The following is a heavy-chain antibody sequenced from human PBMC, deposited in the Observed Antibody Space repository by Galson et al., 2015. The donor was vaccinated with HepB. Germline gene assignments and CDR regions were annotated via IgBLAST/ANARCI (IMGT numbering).Heavy chain of an antibody. V-gene: IGHV3-30*03. D-gene: IGHD3-16*01. CDR2: IPYDASNA. J-gene: IGHJ6*02. CDR3: ARDLGGLRMGEYGMDV. Sequence: SLRLSCAASGFTFTTYSMHWVRQAPGKGLEWVALIPYDASNAYYADSVKGRFTISRDKSRNTLDLQMSSLRADDTAVYYCARDLGGLRMGEYGMDVWGQGTTVIVSS. CDR1: GFTFTTYS.